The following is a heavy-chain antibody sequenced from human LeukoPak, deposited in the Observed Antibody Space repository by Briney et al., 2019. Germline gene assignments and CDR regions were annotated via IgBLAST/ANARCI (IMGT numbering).Heavy chain of an antibody. V-gene: IGHV3-30*02. Sequence: GGSLRLSCAASAFTFRSYGMHWVRQAPGEGLEWVAFIRYHGSDKYYADSVKDRFTISRDNSKNTLYLQMNSLRAEDTAVYYCAKKWSGDYDSSGVNDAFDIWGQGTMVTVSS. CDR1: AFTFRSYG. D-gene: IGHD3-22*01. CDR3: AKKWSGDYDSSGVNDAFDI. CDR2: IRYHGSDK. J-gene: IGHJ3*02.